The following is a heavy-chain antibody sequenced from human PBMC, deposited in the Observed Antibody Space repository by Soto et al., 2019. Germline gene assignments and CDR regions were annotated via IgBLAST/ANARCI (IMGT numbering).Heavy chain of an antibody. CDR3: ARGMSGDYGDYYYYMDV. Sequence: GASVKVSCKASGYTFTSYDINWVRQATGQGLEWMGWMNPNSGNTGYAQKFQGRVTMTRNTSISTAYMELSSLRSEDTAVYYCARGMSGDYGDYYYYMDVWGKGTTVTVSS. J-gene: IGHJ6*03. V-gene: IGHV1-8*01. D-gene: IGHD4-17*01. CDR1: GYTFTSYD. CDR2: MNPNSGNT.